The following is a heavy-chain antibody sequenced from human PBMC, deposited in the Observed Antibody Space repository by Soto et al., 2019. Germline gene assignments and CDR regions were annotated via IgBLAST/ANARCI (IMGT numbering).Heavy chain of an antibody. D-gene: IGHD1-1*01. Sequence: SETLSLTCTLSGGSVRAPDWWNWVRQSPDKGLEWIAEVHISGHSNYNPSLRSRVSVSIDSSKNQFYLNLNSVTAADTAIYYCARVRQGCSANNCYFDTWGQGTQVTVS. J-gene: IGHJ5*01. CDR1: GGSVRAPDW. CDR3: ARVRQGCSANNCYFDT. V-gene: IGHV4-4*02. CDR2: VHISGHS.